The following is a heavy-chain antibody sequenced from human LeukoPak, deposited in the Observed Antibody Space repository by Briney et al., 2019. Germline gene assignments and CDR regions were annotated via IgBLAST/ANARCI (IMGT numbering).Heavy chain of an antibody. V-gene: IGHV4-34*01. J-gene: IGHJ6*02. CDR3: ARGPIGYCSSTSCYRSYYYYGMDV. Sequence: SETLSLTCAVYGGSFSGYYWSWIRQPPGKGLEWIGEINHSGSTNYNPSLKSRVTISVDTSKNQFSLKLSSVTAADTAVYYCARGPIGYCSSTSCYRSYYYYGMDVWGQGTTVTVSS. CDR2: INHSGST. D-gene: IGHD2-2*03. CDR1: GGSFSGYY.